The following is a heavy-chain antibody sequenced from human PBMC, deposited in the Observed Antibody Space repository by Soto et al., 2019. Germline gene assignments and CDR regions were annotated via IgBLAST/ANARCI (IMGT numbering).Heavy chain of an antibody. Sequence: QVQLVQSGAEVKKPGASVKVSCKASGYTFTNFGISWVRQAPGQGLEWMGWISAYNGNTNYAQNFQGRVTMTTDTPRRTAYVELRSLRSDGAAVYYWARGGTPIDYWGQGTLVTVSS. CDR1: GYTFTNFG. J-gene: IGHJ4*02. D-gene: IGHD3-16*01. CDR3: ARGGTPIDY. CDR2: ISAYNGNT. V-gene: IGHV1-18*01.